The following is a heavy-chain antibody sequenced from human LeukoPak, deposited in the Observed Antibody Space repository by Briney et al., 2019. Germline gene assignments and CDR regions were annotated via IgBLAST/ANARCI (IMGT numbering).Heavy chain of an antibody. V-gene: IGHV4-4*02. J-gene: IGHJ6*02. CDR3: ARAAVYYDNSGYGHLDV. D-gene: IGHD3-22*01. Sequence: SGTLSLTCAVSGGSISSSNWWSWVRQPPGKGLEWIGEIHHSGSTNYNPFLKSRVTMSVDKSKNQFSLRLTSVTAADTAVYYCARAAVYYDNSGYGHLDVWGQGTTVTVSS. CDR1: GGSISSSNW. CDR2: IHHSGST.